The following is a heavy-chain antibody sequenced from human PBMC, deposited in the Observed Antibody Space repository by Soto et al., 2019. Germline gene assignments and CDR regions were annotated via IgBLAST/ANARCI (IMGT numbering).Heavy chain of an antibody. CDR2: TYYRSKWYN. Sequence: SQTLSLTCAISGDSVSSNSAAWNWIRQSPSRGLEWLGRTYYRSKWYNDYAVSVKSRITINPDTSKNQFSLKLNSVTAEDTAVYYCASGWLRLRYAFDIWGQGTMVTVSS. V-gene: IGHV6-1*01. D-gene: IGHD5-12*01. J-gene: IGHJ3*02. CDR3: ASGWLRLRYAFDI. CDR1: GDSVSSNSAA.